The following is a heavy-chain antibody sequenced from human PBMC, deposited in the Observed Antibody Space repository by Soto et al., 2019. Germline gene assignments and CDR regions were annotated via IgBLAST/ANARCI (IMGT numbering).Heavy chain of an antibody. D-gene: IGHD6-19*01. J-gene: IGHJ6*03. V-gene: IGHV3-11*01. CDR3: ARAVKQWLVGGDYYYYYMDV. Sequence: QVQLVEFGGGLVKPGGPLRLSCEASGFTLSDYYMTWIRQAPGKGLEWISYISSSATIIYYADSVKGRFTISRDNAKTSLYLQMNSLRADDTAVYYWARAVKQWLVGGDYYYYYMDVWGKGTTVTVSS. CDR1: GFTLSDYY. CDR2: ISSSATII.